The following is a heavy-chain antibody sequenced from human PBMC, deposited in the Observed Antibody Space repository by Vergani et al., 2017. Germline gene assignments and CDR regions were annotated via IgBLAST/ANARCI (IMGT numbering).Heavy chain of an antibody. J-gene: IGHJ4*02. V-gene: IGHV3-21*01. CDR2: ISSSSSYI. D-gene: IGHD4-23*01. CDR1: VFTFSSYS. CDR3: ARDGGGNGDFDY. Sequence: EVQLVESGGGLVKPGGSLRLSCAASVFTFSSYSMNWVRQAPGKGLEWVSSISSSSSYIYYADSVKGRFTISRDNAKNSLYLQMNSLRAEDTAVYYCARDGGGNGDFDYWGQGTLVTVSS.